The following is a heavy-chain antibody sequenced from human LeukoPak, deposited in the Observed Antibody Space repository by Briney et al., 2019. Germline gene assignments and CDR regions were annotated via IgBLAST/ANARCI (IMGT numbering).Heavy chain of an antibody. CDR3: AREGLLYDILAGYYFDY. V-gene: IGHV3-30*04. CDR1: GFTFSSYA. CDR2: ISYDGSNK. Sequence: GRSPRLSCAASGFTFSSYAMHWVRQAPGKGLEWVAVISYDGSNKYYADSVKGRFTISRDNSKNTLYLQMNSLRAEDTAVYYCAREGLLYDILAGYYFDYWGQGTLVTVSS. D-gene: IGHD3-9*01. J-gene: IGHJ4*02.